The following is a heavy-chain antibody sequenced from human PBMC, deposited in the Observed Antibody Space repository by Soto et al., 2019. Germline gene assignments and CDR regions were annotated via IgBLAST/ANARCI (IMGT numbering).Heavy chain of an antibody. Sequence: SETLSLTCAVSGYSIRSGYFWGWIRQPPGKGLEWIGSMYHSGITYYNLSLKSRVTISVDTSKNQLSLKLSSATAADAAVYYCARSMYSTSAQLYYGMDVWGQGTTVTVSS. J-gene: IGHJ6*02. CDR2: MYHSGIT. V-gene: IGHV4-38-2*01. CDR3: ARSMYSTSAQLYYGMDV. D-gene: IGHD6-6*01. CDR1: GYSIRSGYF.